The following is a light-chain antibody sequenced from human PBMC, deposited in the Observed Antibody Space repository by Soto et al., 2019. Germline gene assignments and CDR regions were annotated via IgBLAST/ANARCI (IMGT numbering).Light chain of an antibody. J-gene: IGLJ1*01. CDR3: SSRGGSSNPDA. Sequence: QSALTQPPSASGSPGQSVTISCTGTSSDIGGYNFVSWYQQYPGKAPKLIIFEVYKRPSGVPDRFSASKSGNTASLTVSGRQAEDEADYYCSSRGGSSNPDAFGTGTKLTVL. V-gene: IGLV2-8*01. CDR1: SSDIGGYNF. CDR2: EVY.